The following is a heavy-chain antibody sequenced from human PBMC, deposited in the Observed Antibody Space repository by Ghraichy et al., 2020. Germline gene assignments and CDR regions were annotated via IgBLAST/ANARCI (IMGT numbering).Heavy chain of an antibody. CDR2: ISYDGSNK. CDR1: GFTFSSYG. D-gene: IGHD6-13*01. Sequence: LSLTCAASGFTFSSYGMHWVRQAPGKGLEWVAVISYDGSNKYYADSVKGRFTISRDNSKNTLYLQMNSLRAEDTAVYYCAKDHTPYIAAAGRTVDYWGQGTLVTVSS. J-gene: IGHJ4*02. CDR3: AKDHTPYIAAAGRTVDY. V-gene: IGHV3-30*18.